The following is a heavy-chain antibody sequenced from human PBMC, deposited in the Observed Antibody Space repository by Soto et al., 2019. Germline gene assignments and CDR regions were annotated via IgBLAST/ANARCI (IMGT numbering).Heavy chain of an antibody. J-gene: IGHJ6*02. CDR1: GGSFSGYH. D-gene: IGHD6-13*01. CDR2: INHSGTT. Sequence: TLSLTCAVYGGSFSGYHWSWIRQPPGQGLEWIGEINHSGTTNYNPSLWSRVTISIDTSKNQFSLRLSSVTAADTAVYYCATSLSYSSTWYGLDVWGQGTTVTVSS. CDR3: ATSLSYSSTWYGLDV. V-gene: IGHV4-34*01.